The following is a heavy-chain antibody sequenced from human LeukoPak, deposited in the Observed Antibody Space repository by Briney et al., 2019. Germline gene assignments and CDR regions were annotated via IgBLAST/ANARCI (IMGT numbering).Heavy chain of an antibody. V-gene: IGHV3-30*02. CDR2: IRSDGSDK. Sequence: PGGSLRLSCAASGFTFSTYGMHWVRQAPGKGLEWVAFIRSDGSDKYYVDSVKGRFPISSDNPKKALYVELNSLRHEDSAMYYCVVERAIGQWGQGTLVTVSP. CDR3: VVERAIGQ. CDR1: GFTFSTYG. D-gene: IGHD2-21*01. J-gene: IGHJ4*02.